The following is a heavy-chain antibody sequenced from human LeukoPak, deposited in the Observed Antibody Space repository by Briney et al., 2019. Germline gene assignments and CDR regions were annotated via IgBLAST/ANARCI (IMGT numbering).Heavy chain of an antibody. V-gene: IGHV4-34*01. Sequence: PSETLSLTCAVYGGSFSGYYWSWIRQPPGKGLEWIGEINHSGSTNYNPSLKSRVTISVDTSKNQFSLNLTSVTAADTAVYYCARGPLGGESFDIWGQGTMVTVSS. CDR1: GGSFSGYY. CDR3: ARGPLGGESFDI. J-gene: IGHJ3*02. CDR2: INHSGST. D-gene: IGHD3-16*01.